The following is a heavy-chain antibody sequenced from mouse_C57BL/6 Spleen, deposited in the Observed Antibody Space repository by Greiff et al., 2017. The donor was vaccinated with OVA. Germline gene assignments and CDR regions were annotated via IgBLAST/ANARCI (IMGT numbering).Heavy chain of an antibody. J-gene: IGHJ4*01. CDR3: ARRGYDYDDLYYAMDY. Sequence: EVMLVESGGDLVKPGGSLKLSCAASGFTFSSYGMSWVRQTPDKRLEWVATISSGGSYTYYPDSVKGRFTISRDNAKNTLYLQMSSLKSEDTAMYYGARRGYDYDDLYYAMDYWGQGTSVTVSS. CDR1: GFTFSSYG. CDR2: ISSGGSYT. V-gene: IGHV5-6*02. D-gene: IGHD2-4*01.